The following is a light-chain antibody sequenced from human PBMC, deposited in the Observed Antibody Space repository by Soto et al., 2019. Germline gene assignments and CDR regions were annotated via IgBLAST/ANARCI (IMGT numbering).Light chain of an antibody. J-gene: IGLJ2*01. Sequence: QSVLTHPPSASGTPGQRVTSSCSGSSSNIGSNDVIWYQQLPGTAPKLLICSNNQRPTGVPDLFSGSTSGTAASLAISGLRSEDGADYYCAELDESLSGVVFGGGTQLAVL. CDR2: SNN. CDR3: AELDESLSGVV. CDR1: SSNIGSND. V-gene: IGLV1-47*01.